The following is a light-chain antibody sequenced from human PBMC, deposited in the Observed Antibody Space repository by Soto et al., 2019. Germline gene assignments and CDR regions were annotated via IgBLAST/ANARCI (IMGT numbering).Light chain of an antibody. Sequence: EIVLTQSPGTMSLSPGERAILSCRASQSVSSSYLAWYQQKPGQAPRLLIYGASSRATGIPDRFSGSGPGTDFTLTISSLEPEDFAVFYCQQYGGSALYTFGQGTKLEIK. CDR3: QQYGGSALYT. CDR1: QSVSSSY. V-gene: IGKV3-20*01. J-gene: IGKJ2*01. CDR2: GAS.